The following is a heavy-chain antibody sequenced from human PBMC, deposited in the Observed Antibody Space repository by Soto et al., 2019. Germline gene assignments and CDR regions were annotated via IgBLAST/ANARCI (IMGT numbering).Heavy chain of an antibody. CDR1: GFTFSSYG. J-gene: IGHJ6*03. Sequence: GGSLRLSCAASGFTFSSYGMHWVRQAPGKGLEWVAVIWYDGSNKYYADSVKGRFTISRDNSKNTLYLQMNSLRAEDTAVYYCAREYPGGYDMLPYMDVWGKGTTVTVSS. CDR3: AREYPGGYDMLPYMDV. V-gene: IGHV3-33*01. D-gene: IGHD5-12*01. CDR2: IWYDGSNK.